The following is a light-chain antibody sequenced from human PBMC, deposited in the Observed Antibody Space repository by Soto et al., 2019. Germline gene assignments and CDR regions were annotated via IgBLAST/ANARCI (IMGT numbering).Light chain of an antibody. J-gene: IGKJ1*01. V-gene: IGKV3-20*01. CDR3: QQYGTSRT. CDR1: QSVPSR. Sequence: ETVLTQSPGTLSLSPGENVTLSCRASQSVPSRIAWYKPKPGQAPSLLIYGASTRATGVPDRFSGSGSGTDFTLTIRRLEPEDFAVYYCQQYGTSRTFGQGTKVDIK. CDR2: GAS.